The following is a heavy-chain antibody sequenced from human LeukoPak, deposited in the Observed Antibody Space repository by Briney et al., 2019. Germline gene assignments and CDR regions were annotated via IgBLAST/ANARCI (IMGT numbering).Heavy chain of an antibody. CDR2: IKQDGGEK. CDR3: ARSSSGSYGLDAFDI. D-gene: IGHD3-22*01. CDR1: GFTFSSYW. Sequence: GGSMRLSRAASGFTFSSYWMSWVRQAPGKGLEWVANIKQDGGEKYYVDSVKGRFTISRDNAKNSLYLQMNSLRAEDTAMYYCARSSSGSYGLDAFDIWGQGTMVTVSS. V-gene: IGHV3-7*01. J-gene: IGHJ3*02.